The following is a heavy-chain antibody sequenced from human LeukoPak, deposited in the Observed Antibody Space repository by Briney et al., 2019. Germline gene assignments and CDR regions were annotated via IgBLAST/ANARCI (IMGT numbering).Heavy chain of an antibody. Sequence: GGSLRLSCAASGFTFSDYYMSWIRQAPGKGLEWVSYISSSGSTIYYADSVKGRFTISRDSAKNSLYLQMNSLRAEDTAVYYCARDVDSSNWFDPWGQGTLVTVSS. D-gene: IGHD5-12*01. J-gene: IGHJ5*02. V-gene: IGHV3-11*04. CDR3: ARDVDSSNWFDP. CDR2: ISSSGSTI. CDR1: GFTFSDYY.